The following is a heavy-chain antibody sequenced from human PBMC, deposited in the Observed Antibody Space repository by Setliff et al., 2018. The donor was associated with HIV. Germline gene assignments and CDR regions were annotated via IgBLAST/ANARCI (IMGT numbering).Heavy chain of an antibody. CDR2: IYYSGST. V-gene: IGHV4-34*01. CDR3: ARLRVVGGHAGGSQQFVDY. D-gene: IGHD2-21*01. CDR1: VESFSGFY. Sequence: SETLSLTCAVYVESFSGFYWGWIRQPPGKGLEWIGSIYYSGSTYYNPSLKSRVTISVDTSKNQFSLKLSSVPAADTAVYYCARLRVVGGHAGGSQQFVDYWGQGTLVTVSS. J-gene: IGHJ4*02.